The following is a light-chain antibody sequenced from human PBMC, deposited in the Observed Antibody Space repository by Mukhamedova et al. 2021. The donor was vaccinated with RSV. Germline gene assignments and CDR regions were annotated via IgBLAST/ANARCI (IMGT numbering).Light chain of an antibody. J-gene: IGKJ2*02. CDR3: QQYHNYSCT. CDR2: EAP. V-gene: IGKV1-5*03. Sequence: WYQRRVHGKAPKLLIYEAPILNSGVPSTFTGSGSGTEFTLTISSLQPDDFATYYCQQYHNYSCTFGQGTKLEIK.